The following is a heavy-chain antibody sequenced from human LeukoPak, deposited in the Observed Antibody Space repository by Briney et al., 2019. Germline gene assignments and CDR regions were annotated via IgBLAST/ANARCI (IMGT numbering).Heavy chain of an antibody. CDR3: AKAAYFYGSGSYYNDY. J-gene: IGHJ4*02. Sequence: PGGSLRLSCAASGFTFSSYAMTWVRQAPGDGLECVSSISPSGGDTYYADSVQGRFSVSRDDSKNTLYLQMNSLRAEDTAVYFCAKAAYFYGSGSYYNDYWGQGTLVTVSS. CDR1: GFTFSSYA. D-gene: IGHD3-10*01. V-gene: IGHV3-23*01. CDR2: ISPSGGDT.